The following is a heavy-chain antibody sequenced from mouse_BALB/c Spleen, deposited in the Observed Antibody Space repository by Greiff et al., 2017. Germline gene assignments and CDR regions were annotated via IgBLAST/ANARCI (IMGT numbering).Heavy chain of an antibody. CDR2: IYPGSGNT. D-gene: IGHD2-1*01. CDR1: GYTFTDYY. CDR3: ARSYGNYGGYFDY. J-gene: IGHJ2*01. Sequence: QVQLQQSGAELARPGASVKLSCKASGYTFTDYYINWVKQRTGQGLEWIGEIYPGSGNTYYNEKFKGKATLTADKSSSTAYMQLSSLTSEDSAVYFCARSYGNYGGYFDYWGQGTTLTVSS. V-gene: IGHV1-77*01.